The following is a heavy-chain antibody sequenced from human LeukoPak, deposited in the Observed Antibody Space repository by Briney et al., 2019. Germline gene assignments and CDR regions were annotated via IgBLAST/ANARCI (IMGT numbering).Heavy chain of an antibody. CDR1: GDSISSSSYY. J-gene: IGHJ2*01. V-gene: IGHV4-39*01. CDR3: ARKYWRPIVVVIRTPGYFDL. CDR2: IYYSGST. D-gene: IGHD3-22*01. Sequence: PSETLSLTCTVSGDSISSSSYYWGWIRQPPGKGLEWIGSIYYSGSTYYNPSLKSRVTISVDTSKNQFSLKLSSVTAADTAVYYCARKYWRPIVVVIRTPGYFDLWGRGTLVTVSS.